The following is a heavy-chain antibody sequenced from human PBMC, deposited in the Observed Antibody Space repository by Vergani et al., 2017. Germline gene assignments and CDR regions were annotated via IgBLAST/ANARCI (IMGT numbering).Heavy chain of an antibody. Sequence: QVQLVQSGAEVKKPGASVKVSCKASGYTFTSYDINWVRQATGQGLEWMGWMNPNSGNTGYAQKFQGRVTMTRNTSISTAYMALSSLRSEDTAVYYCARAPHCRYCSSTSCYGEGPNWFDPWGQGTLVTVSS. CDR2: MNPNSGNT. J-gene: IGHJ5*02. V-gene: IGHV1-8*01. CDR1: GYTFTSYD. CDR3: ARAPHCRYCSSTSCYGEGPNWFDP. D-gene: IGHD2-2*01.